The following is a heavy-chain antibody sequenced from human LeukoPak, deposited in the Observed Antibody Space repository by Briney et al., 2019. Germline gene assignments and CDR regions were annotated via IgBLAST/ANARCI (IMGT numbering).Heavy chain of an antibody. J-gene: IGHJ4*02. Sequence: ASVKVSCKASGYTFTSYGISWVRQAPGQGLEWMGWISAYNGNTNYAQKLQGRVTMTTDTSTSTAYMELRSLRSDDTAAYYCARAVCSGGSCYFDYWGQGTLVTVSS. CDR2: ISAYNGNT. CDR1: GYTFTSYG. V-gene: IGHV1-18*01. D-gene: IGHD2-15*01. CDR3: ARAVCSGGSCYFDY.